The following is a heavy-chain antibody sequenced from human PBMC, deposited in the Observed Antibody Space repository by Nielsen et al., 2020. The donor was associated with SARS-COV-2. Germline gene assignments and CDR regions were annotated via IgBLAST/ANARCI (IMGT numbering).Heavy chain of an antibody. V-gene: IGHV3-33*01. J-gene: IGHJ6*02. Sequence: GESLKISCAASGFTFSSYGMHWVRQAPGKGLEWVAVIWYDGSNKYYADSVKGRFTISRDNSKNTLYLQMNSLRDEDTAVYYCASEPAAEMGKDYYYYGMDVWGQGTTVTVSS. CDR1: GFTFSSYG. CDR3: ASEPAAEMGKDYYYYGMDV. D-gene: IGHD2-2*01. CDR2: IWYDGSNK.